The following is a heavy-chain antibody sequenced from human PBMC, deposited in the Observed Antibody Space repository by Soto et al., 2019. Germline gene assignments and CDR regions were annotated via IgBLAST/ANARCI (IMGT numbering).Heavy chain of an antibody. CDR3: AKARVPVGGGHTFDFGY. Sequence: QVQLVESGGGVVQPGRSLRLSCAASGFTFSAYTIHWVRQAPGKGLEWVAVIASDGSYKFYADSVKGRFTISRDNYRNTVFLQTNSLRGDDTAVYYCAKARVPVGGGHTFDFGYGGQGTLVTVSS. V-gene: IGHV3-30*18. J-gene: IGHJ4*02. CDR2: IASDGSYK. D-gene: IGHD3-10*01. CDR1: GFTFSAYT.